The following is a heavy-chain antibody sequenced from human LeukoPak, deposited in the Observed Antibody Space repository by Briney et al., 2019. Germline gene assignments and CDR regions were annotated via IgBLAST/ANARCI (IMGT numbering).Heavy chain of an antibody. Sequence: GESLKISCKGSEYNFINYWIGWVRQMPGKGLEWMGIIQPGDSGTSYSPSFQGQVTISADKSISTAFLQWNSLKASDTAMYYCARWPRGATAAYFDYWGQGALVTVSS. CDR3: ARWPRGATAAYFDY. CDR1: EYNFINYW. CDR2: IQPGDSGT. D-gene: IGHD6-13*01. V-gene: IGHV5-51*01. J-gene: IGHJ4*02.